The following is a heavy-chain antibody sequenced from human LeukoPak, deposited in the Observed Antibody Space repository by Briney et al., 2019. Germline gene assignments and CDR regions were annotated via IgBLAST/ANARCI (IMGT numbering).Heavy chain of an antibody. CDR1: GFTFSSYS. CDR2: ISSSSSYI. V-gene: IGHV3-21*01. CDR3: ARDHGYSYGYFDY. D-gene: IGHD5-18*01. J-gene: IGHJ4*02. Sequence: GGSLRLSCAASGFTFSSYSMNWVRQAPGKGLEWVSSISSSSSYIYYADSVKGRFTISRDNAKNSLYLQMNSLRAEDTAVYYCARDHGYSYGYFDYWGQGTLVAVSS.